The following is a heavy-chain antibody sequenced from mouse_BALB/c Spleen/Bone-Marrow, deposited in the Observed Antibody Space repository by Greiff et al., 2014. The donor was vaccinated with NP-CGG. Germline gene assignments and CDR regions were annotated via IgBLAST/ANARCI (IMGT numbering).Heavy chain of an antibody. CDR2: IYPGDGDT. CDR1: GYAFSSYW. Sequence: QVQLQQSGAELVRPGSSAKISCKASGYAFSSYWMNWVKQRPGQGLEWIGQIYPGDGDTNYNGNFKDKATLTTDKSSTTAYMQLSSLTSEDSAVYFCARGGRLTGYYFDYRGQGTTLTVSS. CDR3: ARGGRLTGYYFDY. V-gene: IGHV1-80*01. J-gene: IGHJ2*01. D-gene: IGHD4-1*01.